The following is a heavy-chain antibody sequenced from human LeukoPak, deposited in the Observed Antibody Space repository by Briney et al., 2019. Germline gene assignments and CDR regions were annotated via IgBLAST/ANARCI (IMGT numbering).Heavy chain of an antibody. CDR3: ARGDNGSGSYYFDY. V-gene: IGHV4-59*12. J-gene: IGHJ4*02. D-gene: IGHD3-10*01. CDR1: GGSISGYY. Sequence: SETLSLTCTVSGGSISGYYWSWIRQPPGKGLEWIGSIYYSGNTYYNASLKSRVTISVDTSKNQFSLKLSSVTAADTAVYYCARGDNGSGSYYFDYWGQGTLVTVSS. CDR2: IYYSGNT.